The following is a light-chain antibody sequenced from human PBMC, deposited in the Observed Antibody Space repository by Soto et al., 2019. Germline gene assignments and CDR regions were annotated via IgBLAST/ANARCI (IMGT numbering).Light chain of an antibody. CDR3: QQFSSYPLT. CDR1: QTVRNNY. Sequence: EFVLTQSPGTLSLSPGEIATLSGSASQTVRNNYLAWYKQKPGQAPRLLIYDVSSRATGIPDRFSGGGSGTDFNLTLSRLQPEDFAVYYGQQFSSYPLTCGGGTRLEIK. J-gene: IGKJ5*01. V-gene: IGKV3-20*01. CDR2: DVS.